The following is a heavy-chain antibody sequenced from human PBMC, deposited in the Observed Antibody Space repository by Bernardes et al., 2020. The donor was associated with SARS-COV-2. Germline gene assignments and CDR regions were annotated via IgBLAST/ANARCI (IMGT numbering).Heavy chain of an antibody. Sequence: GGSLRLSCAASGFTFSNSWMHWVRQAPGKGLVWVARINTDGSSTSYADSVKGRFTISRDNSKNTLYLQMSSLRAEDTAVYYCAKGARNPLDSWGQGTLVTVSS. V-gene: IGHV3-74*01. CDR3: AKGARNPLDS. CDR2: INTDGSST. CDR1: GFTFSNSW. J-gene: IGHJ4*02.